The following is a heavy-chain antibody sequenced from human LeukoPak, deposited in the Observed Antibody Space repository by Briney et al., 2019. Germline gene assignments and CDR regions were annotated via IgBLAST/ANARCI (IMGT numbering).Heavy chain of an antibody. Sequence: SETLSLTCIVSGDSISGDYWSWIRQPPGKGLEWIGYIYYSGSTNYNPSLKSRVTISVDTSKNQLSLKLSSVTAADTAVYYCARGQGYSYGYAYWGQGTLVTVSS. CDR2: IYYSGST. J-gene: IGHJ4*02. CDR3: ARGQGYSYGYAY. CDR1: GDSISGDY. D-gene: IGHD5-18*01. V-gene: IGHV4-59*01.